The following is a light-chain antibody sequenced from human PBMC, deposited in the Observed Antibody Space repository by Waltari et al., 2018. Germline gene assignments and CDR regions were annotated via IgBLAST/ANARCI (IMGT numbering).Light chain of an antibody. J-gene: IGLJ1*01. Sequence: QSALTQPASVSGSPGQSITISCTGTSSDVGGYNYVSWYQPPPGKAPKLMIYDVSNRPSGVSNRFSGAKSGNTASLTISGRQAEDEADYYCSSYTSSSTYVFGTGTKVTVL. CDR1: SSDVGGYNY. V-gene: IGLV2-14*03. CDR2: DVS. CDR3: SSYTSSSTYV.